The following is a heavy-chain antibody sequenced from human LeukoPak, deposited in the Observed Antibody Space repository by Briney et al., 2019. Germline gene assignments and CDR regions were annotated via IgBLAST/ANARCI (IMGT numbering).Heavy chain of an antibody. V-gene: IGHV1-69*05. CDR2: IIPIFGTA. D-gene: IGHD5-18*01. Sequence: AASVKVSCKASGGTFSSYAISWVRQAPGPGLEWMGRIIPIFGTANYAQKFQGRVTITTDESTSTAYMELSSLRSEDTAVYYCARGNTAMPAATWGQGTLVTVSS. CDR1: GGTFSSYA. CDR3: ARGNTAMPAAT. J-gene: IGHJ5*02.